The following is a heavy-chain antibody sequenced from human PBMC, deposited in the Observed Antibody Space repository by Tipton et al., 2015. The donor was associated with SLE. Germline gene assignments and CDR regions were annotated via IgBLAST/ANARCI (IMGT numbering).Heavy chain of an antibody. CDR3: ARHGGHSRFDP. CDR2: ISYSGTT. J-gene: IGHJ5*02. D-gene: IGHD3-16*01. CDR1: GASLSSSSYY. Sequence: TLSLTCTVSGASLSSSSYYWGWIRQPPGKGLEWIGSISYSGTTYYNPSLKSRVNILGDTSKNQFSLKIYSVTAADTAMYFCARHGGHSRFDPWGQGTLATVSS. V-gene: IGHV4-39*07.